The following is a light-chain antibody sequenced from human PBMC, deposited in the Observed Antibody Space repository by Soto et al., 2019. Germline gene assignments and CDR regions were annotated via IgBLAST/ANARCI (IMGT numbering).Light chain of an antibody. V-gene: IGKV3-11*01. CDR3: QQRSNWPLT. J-gene: IGKJ3*01. CDR1: QSVNSNY. Sequence: EMVMTQSPAILSVSPGESATLSCRASQSVNSNYLAWYQQHPGQPPRLLIYGISTRATGIPARFSGSGSGTEFSLTISSLETEDFAVYYCQQRSNWPLTFGTGTKVDI. CDR2: GIS.